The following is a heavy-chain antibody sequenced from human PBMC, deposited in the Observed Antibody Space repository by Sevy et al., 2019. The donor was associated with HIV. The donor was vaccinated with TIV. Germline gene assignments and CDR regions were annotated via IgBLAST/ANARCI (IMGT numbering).Heavy chain of an antibody. Sequence: ASVKVSCKASGYTFTSYVINWVRQAPGQGLEWMGWMNTNTGNPTYAQGFTGRFVFSLDTSVSTAYLQISSLKAEDTAVYYCARGECSSSSCYYYYGMDVWGQGATVTVSS. CDR2: MNTNTGNP. D-gene: IGHD2-2*01. CDR1: GYTFTSYV. V-gene: IGHV7-4-1*02. CDR3: ARGECSSSSCYYYYGMDV. J-gene: IGHJ6*02.